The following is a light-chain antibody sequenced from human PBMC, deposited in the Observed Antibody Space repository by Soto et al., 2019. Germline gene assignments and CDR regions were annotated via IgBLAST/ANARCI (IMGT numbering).Light chain of an antibody. V-gene: IGKV3-11*01. CDR3: QQRSSWIT. CDR1: QSVGSY. CDR2: DSS. Sequence: EIVLTQSPATLSLWPGETAILSCRASQSVGSYLSWYQQKPVQAPRLLIYDSSVRAPGIPARFSGSGSGTDFTLTISSLEPEDFALYYCQQRSSWITFGQGTRLEIE. J-gene: IGKJ5*01.